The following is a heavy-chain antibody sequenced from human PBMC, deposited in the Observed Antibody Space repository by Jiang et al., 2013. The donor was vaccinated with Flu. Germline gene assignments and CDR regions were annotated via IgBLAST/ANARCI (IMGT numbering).Heavy chain of an antibody. Sequence: PGLVKPSETLSLTCTVSGGSISSSSYYWGWIRQPPGKGLEWIGSIYYSGSTYYNPSLKSRVTISVDTSKNQFSLKLSSVTAADTAVYYCARLEMSSYYFDYWGQGTLVTVSS. CDR3: ARLEMSSYYFDY. D-gene: IGHD3-10*01. J-gene: IGHJ4*02. CDR2: IYYSGST. CDR1: GGSISSSSYY. V-gene: IGHV4-39*01.